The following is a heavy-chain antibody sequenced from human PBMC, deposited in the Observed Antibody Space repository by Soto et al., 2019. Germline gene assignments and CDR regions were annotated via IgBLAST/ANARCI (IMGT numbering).Heavy chain of an antibody. Sequence: EVQVVESGGGLVQPGGSLRLSCAASGFTFSDHYVDWVRQAPGKGLEWVGRIRNKANRYTTEYAASVKGRFTISRDDSKNSVSLQMDSLKIEDTAVYLCAGDLARAGPTKECWGQGTLVTVSS. D-gene: IGHD1-26*01. V-gene: IGHV3-72*01. CDR2: IRNKANRYTT. CDR3: AGDLARAGPTKEC. CDR1: GFTFSDHY. J-gene: IGHJ4*02.